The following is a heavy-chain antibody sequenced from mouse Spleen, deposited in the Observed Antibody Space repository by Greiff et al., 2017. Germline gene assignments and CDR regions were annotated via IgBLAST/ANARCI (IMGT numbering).Heavy chain of an antibody. CDR1: GFNIKDDY. Sequence: VQLQQSGAELVRPGASVKLSCTASGFNIKDDYMHWVKQRPEQGLEWIGWIDPENGDTEYASKFQGKATITADTSSNTAYLQLSSLTSEDTAVYYCTTGNYRYDGFDYWGQGTTLTVSS. V-gene: IGHV14-4*01. D-gene: IGHD2-14*01. J-gene: IGHJ2*01. CDR3: TTGNYRYDGFDY. CDR2: IDPENGDT.